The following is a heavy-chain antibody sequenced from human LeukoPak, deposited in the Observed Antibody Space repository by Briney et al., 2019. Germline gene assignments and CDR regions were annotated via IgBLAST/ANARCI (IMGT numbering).Heavy chain of an antibody. CDR2: MNPTSSNT. CDR1: GYTFTSFD. D-gene: IGHD6-19*01. Sequence: ASVKVSCKASGYTFTSFDINWVRQASGQGLEWMGCMNPTSSNTGYVQKFQGRVTMTTNTSISTAYMELSSLRSEDTAVYYCARGRGGWYFDPWGQGTLVTVSS. CDR3: ARGRGGWYFDP. J-gene: IGHJ5*02. V-gene: IGHV1-8*01.